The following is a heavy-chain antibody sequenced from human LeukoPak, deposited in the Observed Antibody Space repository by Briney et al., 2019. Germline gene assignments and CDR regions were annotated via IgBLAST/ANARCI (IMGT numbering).Heavy chain of an antibody. J-gene: IGHJ6*03. V-gene: IGHV4-34*01. CDR3: ARGALVVVVPAAIPGSNYMDV. D-gene: IGHD2-2*02. Sequence: SETLSLTCAVYGGSFSGYYWSWLRQPPGKGLEWIGEINHSGSTNYNPSLKSRVTISVDTSKNQFSLKLSSVTAADTAVYYCARGALVVVVPAAIPGSNYMDVWGKGTTVTVSS. CDR2: INHSGST. CDR1: GGSFSGYY.